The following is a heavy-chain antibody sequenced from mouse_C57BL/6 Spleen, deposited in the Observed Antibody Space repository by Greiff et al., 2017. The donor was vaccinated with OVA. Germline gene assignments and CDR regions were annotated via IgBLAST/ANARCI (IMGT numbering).Heavy chain of an antibody. CDR2: IYPGDGDT. D-gene: IGHD4-1*01. CDR3: ARWDWMDY. Sequence: QVQLQQSGPELVKPGASVKISCKASGYAFSSSWMNWVKQRPGKGLEWIGRIYPGDGDTNYNGKFKGKATLTADKSSSTAYMQLSSLTSEDSAVYFCARWDWMDYWGQGTSVTVSS. CDR1: GYAFSSSW. V-gene: IGHV1-82*01. J-gene: IGHJ4*01.